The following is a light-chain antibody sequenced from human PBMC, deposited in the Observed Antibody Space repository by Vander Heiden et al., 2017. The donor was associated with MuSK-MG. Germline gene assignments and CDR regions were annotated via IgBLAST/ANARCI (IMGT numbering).Light chain of an antibody. V-gene: IGKV1-33*01. CDR3: QQYDNLPRYT. J-gene: IGKJ2*01. CDR1: QDISNY. Sequence: DIQMTQSPSSLSASVGDRVTITCQASQDISNYLNWYQQKPGKAPKLLIYDASNMETGVPSRFSGSRSGTDFTFTISSRQPEDIATYYCQQYDNLPRYTFGQGTKLEIK. CDR2: DAS.